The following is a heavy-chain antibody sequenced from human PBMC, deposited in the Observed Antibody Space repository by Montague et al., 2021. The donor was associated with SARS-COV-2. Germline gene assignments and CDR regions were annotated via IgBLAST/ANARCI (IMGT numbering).Heavy chain of an antibody. CDR2: IYHTGST. J-gene: IGHJ6*02. D-gene: IGHD2-2*01. Sequence: SETLSLTCVVSGDSISTDNWWTWVRLPPGKGLEWVGEIYHTGSTKYKPSLKSRVTISIGTSKNQFSLKLSSVTAADTAVYYCARFAYRLLFIASYYGMDVWGQGTTVTVSS. CDR1: GDSISTDNW. V-gene: IGHV4-4*02. CDR3: ARFAYRLLFIASYYGMDV.